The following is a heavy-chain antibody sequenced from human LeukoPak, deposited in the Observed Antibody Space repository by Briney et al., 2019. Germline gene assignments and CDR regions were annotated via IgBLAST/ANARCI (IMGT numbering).Heavy chain of an antibody. CDR1: GFTFDDYG. D-gene: IGHD4-23*01. Sequence: PGGSLRLSCAASGFTFDDYGMHWVRQAPGKGLEWVSGISWNGGNIDYADSMKGRFTISRDNAKNSLYLQMNSLRPEDTALYYRARGDFYGGPFDYWGQGTLVTVSS. CDR3: ARGDFYGGPFDY. V-gene: IGHV3-9*01. CDR2: ISWNGGNI. J-gene: IGHJ4*02.